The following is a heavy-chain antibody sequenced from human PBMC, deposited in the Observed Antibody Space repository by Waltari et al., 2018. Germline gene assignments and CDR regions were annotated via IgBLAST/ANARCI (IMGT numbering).Heavy chain of an antibody. J-gene: IGHJ2*01. CDR2: IKQDGREK. Sequence: EVQLVESGGGLVQPGGSLRLSCAASGFTFSSYWMSWVRQAPGKGLEWVANIKQDGREKYYVDSVKGRFTISRDNAKNTLYLQMNSLRAEDTAVYYCAKHSSSWYGYFDLWGRGTLVTVSS. CDR1: GFTFSSYW. D-gene: IGHD6-13*01. V-gene: IGHV3-7*03. CDR3: AKHSSSWYGYFDL.